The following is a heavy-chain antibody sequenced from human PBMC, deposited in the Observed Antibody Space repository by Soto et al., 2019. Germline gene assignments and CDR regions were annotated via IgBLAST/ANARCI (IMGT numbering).Heavy chain of an antibody. Sequence: ASVKVSCKASGYSFTDYHIHWVRQAPGQGLEWLGRINPKSGGTSTAQKFQGWVTMTRDRSISTVYMELTRLRSDDTAVYFCARGHSTDCSNGVCTFFYNHEMDVWGQGTTVTVSS. CDR1: GYSFTDYH. D-gene: IGHD2-8*01. V-gene: IGHV1-2*04. J-gene: IGHJ6*02. CDR3: ARGHSTDCSNGVCTFFYNHEMDV. CDR2: INPKSGGT.